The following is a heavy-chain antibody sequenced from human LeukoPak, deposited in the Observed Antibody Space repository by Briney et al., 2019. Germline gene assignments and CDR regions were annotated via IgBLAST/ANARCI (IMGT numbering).Heavy chain of an antibody. CDR3: ARDLLGCSSTSCSPQKYYYYYYMDV. CDR2: MNPNSGNT. CDR1: RYTFTSYD. V-gene: IGHV1-8*01. Sequence: ASVKVSCKASRYTFTSYDINWVRQATGQGLEWMGWMNPNSGNTGYAQKFQGRVTMTRDTSISTAYMELSRLRSDDTAVYYCARDLLGCSSTSCSPQKYYYYYYMDVWGKGTTVTVSS. D-gene: IGHD2-2*01. J-gene: IGHJ6*03.